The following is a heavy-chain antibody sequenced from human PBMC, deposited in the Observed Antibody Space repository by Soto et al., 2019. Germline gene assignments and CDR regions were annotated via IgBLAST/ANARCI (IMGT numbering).Heavy chain of an antibody. D-gene: IGHD3-10*01. CDR3: ARDRGSFRAVRGIPPYY. V-gene: IGHV3-33*01. CDR1: GFTFSSYG. Sequence: QVQLVESGGGVVQPGRSLRLSCAASGFTFSSYGMHWVRQAPGKGLEWVAVIWYDGSNKYYADSVNGRFTISRDNSKNPLYLQMNRLRAEDAAVYYCARDRGSFRAVRGIPPYYWGQGTLVTVSS. J-gene: IGHJ4*02. CDR2: IWYDGSNK.